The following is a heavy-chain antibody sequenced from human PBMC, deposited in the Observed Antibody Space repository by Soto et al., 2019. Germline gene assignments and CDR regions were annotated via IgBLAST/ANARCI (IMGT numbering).Heavy chain of an antibody. D-gene: IGHD1-1*01. CDR1: GDSISSGNYR. CDR2: IYSTVTT. Sequence: QLQLQESGPGLLKPSETLSLTCTVSGDSISSGNYRWGWVRQTPGKGLEWIGNIYSTVTTYYNPSLKSRATISGDTSKHQFSLRLSIVTAADTAVYYCTSRLGYGYAMDVWGQGTAVTVSS. V-gene: IGHV4-39*01. J-gene: IGHJ6*02. CDR3: TSRLGYGYAMDV.